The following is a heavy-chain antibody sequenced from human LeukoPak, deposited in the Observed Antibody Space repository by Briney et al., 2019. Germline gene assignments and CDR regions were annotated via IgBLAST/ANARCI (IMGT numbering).Heavy chain of an antibody. J-gene: IGHJ4*02. CDR2: IYSGGST. CDR1: GFTFSSYW. V-gene: IGHV3-53*01. Sequence: GGSLRLSCAASGFTFSSYWMSWVRQAPGKGLEWVSVIYSGGSTYYADSVKGRFTISRDNSKNTLYLQMNSLRAEDTAVYYCARVHDYWGQGTLVTVSS. CDR3: ARVHDY.